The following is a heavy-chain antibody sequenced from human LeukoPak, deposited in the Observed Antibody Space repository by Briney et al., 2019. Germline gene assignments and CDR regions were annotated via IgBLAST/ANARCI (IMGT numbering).Heavy chain of an antibody. Sequence: ASAKVSCKASGYTFTSYDINWVRQATGQGLEWMGWMNPNSGNTGYAQKFQGRVTMTRNTSISTAYMELSSLRPEDAAVYYCARGRALAAADYWGQGTLVTVSS. CDR3: ARGRALAAADY. CDR1: GYTFTSYD. J-gene: IGHJ4*02. V-gene: IGHV1-8*01. CDR2: MNPNSGNT. D-gene: IGHD6-13*01.